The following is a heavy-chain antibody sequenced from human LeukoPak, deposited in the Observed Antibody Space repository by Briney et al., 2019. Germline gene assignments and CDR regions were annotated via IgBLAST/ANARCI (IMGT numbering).Heavy chain of an antibody. CDR2: IIPMFGTP. V-gene: IGHV1-69*05. D-gene: IGHD4-11*01. CDR3: TKTSQSPVTPGAFDI. Sequence: SVKASCKASAGSFTRSAISWVRQTPRQGLEWMGGIIPMFGTPNYTQKFRGRVSMTTEESTSTAYMELSSLTSEDTAVYYCTKTSQSPVTPGAFDIWGQGTMVTVSS. CDR1: AGSFTRSA. J-gene: IGHJ3*02.